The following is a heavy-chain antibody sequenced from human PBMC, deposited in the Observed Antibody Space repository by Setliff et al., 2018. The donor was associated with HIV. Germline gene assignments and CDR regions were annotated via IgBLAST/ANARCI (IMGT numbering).Heavy chain of an antibody. V-gene: IGHV1-69*13. CDR2: IIPIFGTA. CDR1: GGSFSSYA. D-gene: IGHD3-9*01. CDR3: ARAGRPYDILTGYYSWYFDY. Sequence: GASVKVSCKASGGSFSSYAISWVRQAPGQGLEWMGGIIPIFGTADYAQMFQGRVTITADESTSTAYMELSSLRSGDTAIYYCARAGRPYDILTGYYSWYFDYWGQGTLVTVSS. J-gene: IGHJ4*02.